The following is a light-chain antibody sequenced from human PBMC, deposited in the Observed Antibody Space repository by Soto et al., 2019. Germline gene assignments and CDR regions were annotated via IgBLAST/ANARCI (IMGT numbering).Light chain of an antibody. J-gene: IGKJ1*01. V-gene: IGKV3-11*01. CDR2: DAS. CDR1: QSVSSY. Sequence: EIVLTQSPATLSLSPGERATLSCRASQSVSSYLAWYQHKPGQAPRLLIYDASKRATGIPARFSGSGSGTDFTLTISSLEPEDFAVYYCQQRSNWPPTWTFGQGTSVEFK. CDR3: QQRSNWPPTWT.